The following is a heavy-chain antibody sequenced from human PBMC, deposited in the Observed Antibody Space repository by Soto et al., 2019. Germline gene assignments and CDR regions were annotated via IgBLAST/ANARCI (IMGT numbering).Heavy chain of an antibody. V-gene: IGHV3-53*01. CDR3: ASWHLQEHAYDV. CDR1: GLTVSGKKY. CDR2: LYDVDGT. J-gene: IGHJ3*01. Sequence: DVQLVESGGGLIQPGGSLRLSCAAFGLTVSGKKYMAWVRQAPGKGLEWVSGLYDVDGTYYADSVKGRFTTSGDSSRTIVYLQMDSLSPDDPAVYYCASWHLQEHAYDVWGQGTTVTVSS. D-gene: IGHD4-4*01.